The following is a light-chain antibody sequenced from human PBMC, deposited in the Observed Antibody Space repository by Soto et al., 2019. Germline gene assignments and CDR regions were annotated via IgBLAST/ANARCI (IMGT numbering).Light chain of an antibody. V-gene: IGLV2-8*01. CDR1: SSDVGGYNY. CDR2: EVS. J-gene: IGLJ2*01. Sequence: QSALTQPASASGSPGQSVTISCTGTSSDVGGYNYVSWYQQHPGKAPKLMIYEVSKRPSGVPDRFSGSKSGNTASLTVSGVQAEDEAYYYSSSYSGSNNLVFGGGTKLTVL. CDR3: SSYSGSNNLV.